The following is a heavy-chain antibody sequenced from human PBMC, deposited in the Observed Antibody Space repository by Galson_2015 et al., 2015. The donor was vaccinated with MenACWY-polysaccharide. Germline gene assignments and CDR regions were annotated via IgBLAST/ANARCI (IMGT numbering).Heavy chain of an antibody. CDR2: ISGSGGST. J-gene: IGHJ4*02. CDR1: GFTFSSYA. CDR3: AKDRPIVVVVAAYFDY. V-gene: IGHV3-23*01. D-gene: IGHD2-15*01. Sequence: SLRLSCAASGFTFSSYAMHWVRQAPGKGLEWVSAISGSGGSTYYADPVKGRFTISRDNSKNTLYLQMNGLRAEDTAVYYCAKDRPIVVVVAAYFDYWGQGTLVTVSS.